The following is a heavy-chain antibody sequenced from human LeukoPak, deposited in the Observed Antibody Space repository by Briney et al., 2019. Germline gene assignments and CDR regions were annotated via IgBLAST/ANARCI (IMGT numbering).Heavy chain of an antibody. J-gene: IGHJ3*02. D-gene: IGHD3-3*01. Sequence: ASVKVSCKASGGTFSSYAISWVRQAPGQGLEWMGGIIPIFGTANYAQKFQGRVTITADKSTSTACMELSSLRSEDTAVYYCARAYTIFGVVTGNDAFDIWGQGTMVTVSS. V-gene: IGHV1-69*06. CDR1: GGTFSSYA. CDR3: ARAYTIFGVVTGNDAFDI. CDR2: IIPIFGTA.